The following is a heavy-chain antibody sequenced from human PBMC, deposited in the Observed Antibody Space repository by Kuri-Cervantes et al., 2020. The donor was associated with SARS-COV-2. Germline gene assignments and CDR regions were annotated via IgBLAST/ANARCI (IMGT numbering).Heavy chain of an antibody. D-gene: IGHD1-7*01. Sequence: GESLKISCSASGFTFSSYAMHWVRQAPGKGLEYVSAISSNGGSTYYADSVKGRFTISRDNSKNTLYLQMSSLRAEDTAVHYCVKDVAFAGTTFDPWGQGTLVTVSS. CDR3: VKDVAFAGTTFDP. J-gene: IGHJ5*02. V-gene: IGHV3-64D*08. CDR1: GFTFSSYA. CDR2: ISSNGGST.